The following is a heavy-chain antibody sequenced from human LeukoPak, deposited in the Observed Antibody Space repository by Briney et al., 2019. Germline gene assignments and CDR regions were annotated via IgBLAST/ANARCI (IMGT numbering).Heavy chain of an antibody. J-gene: IGHJ6*02. Sequence: SETLSLTCTVSGGSISSYYWSWIRQPPGKGLEWIGYIYYSGGTNYNPSLKSRVTISVDTSKNQFSLKLSSVTAADTAVYYCARGTVTTRNNYYYYGMDVWGQGTTVTVSS. CDR3: ARGTVTTRNNYYYYGMDV. D-gene: IGHD4-17*01. CDR2: IYYSGGT. V-gene: IGHV4-59*01. CDR1: GGSISSYY.